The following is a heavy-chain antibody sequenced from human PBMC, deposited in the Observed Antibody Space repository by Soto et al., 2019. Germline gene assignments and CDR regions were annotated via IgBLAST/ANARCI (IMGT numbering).Heavy chain of an antibody. CDR3: ARGGSMIRGRNFLDA. J-gene: IGHJ5*02. CDR1: SVPITEYS. V-gene: IGHV4-59*01. Sequence: SETLSLTCNVSSVPITEYSWSCVRQSPGKGLEWIGNYFASGRNMYNPSLKSRVTISVDTAKNLFSLKLSSVTAADTSVYDCARGGSMIRGRNFLDAWGQGVTVTVSS. D-gene: IGHD3-10*01. CDR2: YFASGRN.